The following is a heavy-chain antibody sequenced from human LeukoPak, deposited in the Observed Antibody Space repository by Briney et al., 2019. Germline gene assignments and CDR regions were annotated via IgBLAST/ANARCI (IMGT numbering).Heavy chain of an antibody. CDR1: GFTFSTFA. Sequence: GGSLGLSCAASGFTFSTFAMIWVRQPPGKGLEWVSSIFPSGGEIRYADSVRGRFTISRDNSKSTLSLQMNSLRAEDTAIYYCATYRQVLLPFESWGQGTLVTVSS. CDR2: IFPSGGEI. J-gene: IGHJ4*02. V-gene: IGHV3-23*01. CDR3: ATYRQVLLPFES. D-gene: IGHD2-8*02.